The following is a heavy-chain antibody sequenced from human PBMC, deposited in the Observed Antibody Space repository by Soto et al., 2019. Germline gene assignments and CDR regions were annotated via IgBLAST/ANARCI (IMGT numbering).Heavy chain of an antibody. CDR3: AKDRAGGYFVPFDY. CDR1: GFTFSSYA. Sequence: DVQLVESGGGLVQPGGSLTLSCAASGFTFSSYAMSWVRQAPGKGLGWISSITGNTGKTEYADSVKGRFTVTKDNVKNTLNLEMNSLRVEDTATYYCAKDRAGGYFVPFDYWGQGARVTVSS. D-gene: IGHD3-22*01. J-gene: IGHJ4*01. CDR2: ITGNTGKT. V-gene: IGHV3-23*04.